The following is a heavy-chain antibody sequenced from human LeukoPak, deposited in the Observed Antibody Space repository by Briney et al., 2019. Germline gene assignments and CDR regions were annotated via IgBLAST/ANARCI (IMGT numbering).Heavy chain of an antibody. J-gene: IGHJ4*02. CDR3: ATDVLRYFDWLSLHDY. D-gene: IGHD3-9*01. V-gene: IGHV3-23*01. CDR2: ISGSGGST. Sequence: GGSLRLSCAASGFTFSSYAMSWVRQAPGKGLEWVSAISGSGGSTYYADSVKGRFTISRDNSKNTLYLQMNSLRAEDTAVYYCATDVLRYFDWLSLHDYWGQGTLVTVSS. CDR1: GFTFSSYA.